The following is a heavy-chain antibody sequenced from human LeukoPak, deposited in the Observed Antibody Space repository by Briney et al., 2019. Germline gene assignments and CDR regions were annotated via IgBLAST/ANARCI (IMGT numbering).Heavy chain of an antibody. D-gene: IGHD3-10*01. Sequence: SGTLSLTCAVSGGSISSSNWWSWVRQPPGKGLEWIGEIYHSGSTNYNPSLKSRVTMSVDTSKNQFSLKLSSVTAADTAVYYCARDLDYYGSGSYYKGYFDYWGQGILVTVSS. J-gene: IGHJ4*02. CDR3: ARDLDYYGSGSYYKGYFDY. CDR2: IYHSGST. CDR1: GGSISSSNW. V-gene: IGHV4-4*02.